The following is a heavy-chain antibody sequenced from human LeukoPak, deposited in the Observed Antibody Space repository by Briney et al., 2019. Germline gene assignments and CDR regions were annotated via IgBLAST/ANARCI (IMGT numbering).Heavy chain of an antibody. V-gene: IGHV1-69*06. D-gene: IGHD6-13*01. CDR1: GGTFSSYA. CDR2: IIPIFGTA. CDR3: ARAPGIAAAGTGTFDY. Sequence: ASVKVSCKASGGTFSSYAISWVRPAPGQGVEWMGGIIPIFGTANYAQKFQGRVTITADKSTSTAYMELSSLRSEDTAVYYCARAPGIAAAGTGTFDYWGQGTLVTVSS. J-gene: IGHJ4*02.